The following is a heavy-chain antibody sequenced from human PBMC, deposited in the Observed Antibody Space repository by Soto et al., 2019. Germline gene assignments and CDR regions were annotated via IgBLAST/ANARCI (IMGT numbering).Heavy chain of an antibody. D-gene: IGHD6-19*01. Sequence: QLQLQESGPGLVKPSETLSLTCSVSAGSMSSSTSYWGWIRQPPGKGLEWIGSIYYSGTTYYNPSLMSRVTISADTSRNQFSLRLSSVTAADTAVYYCARAPTSSGWTFDSWGQGTLVTVSS. J-gene: IGHJ4*02. CDR3: ARAPTSSGWTFDS. CDR2: IYYSGTT. V-gene: IGHV4-39*01. CDR1: AGSMSSSTSY.